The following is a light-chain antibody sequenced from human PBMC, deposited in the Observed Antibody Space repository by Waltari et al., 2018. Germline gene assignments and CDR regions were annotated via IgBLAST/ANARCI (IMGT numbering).Light chain of an antibody. Sequence: DIVMTQSTDSLAVSLGERATIHCKSSQSVFYSSNNKNYVPWYQQKPGQPPKLPVDWASTRESGVADRFRAGGSGTDFTLTISSLQAEDGAVYYCQQFYTTPMTFGQGTRLEIK. CDR2: WAS. J-gene: IGKJ5*01. CDR3: QQFYTTPMT. V-gene: IGKV4-1*01. CDR1: QSVFYSSNNKNY.